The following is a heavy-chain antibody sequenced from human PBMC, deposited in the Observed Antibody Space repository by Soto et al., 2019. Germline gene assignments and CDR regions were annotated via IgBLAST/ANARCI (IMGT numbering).Heavy chain of an antibody. CDR3: GKGYSHGMDV. V-gene: IGHV1-3*05. J-gene: IGHJ6*02. Sequence: QVQLVQSGAEEKKPGASVKVSCKASGYTFTAYAMHWVRQAPGQRLEWMGWMNGANGNTKYSQKFQGRVTITRDTSASTAYMELSSLTSEDTAVYYCGKGYSHGMDVWGQGTTVTVSS. CDR1: GYTFTAYA. CDR2: MNGANGNT.